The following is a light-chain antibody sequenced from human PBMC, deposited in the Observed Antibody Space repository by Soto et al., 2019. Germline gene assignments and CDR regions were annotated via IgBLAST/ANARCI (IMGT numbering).Light chain of an antibody. CDR2: DAS. J-gene: IGKJ3*01. Sequence: IVMTQSPATLSVSPGERATLPCRASQSIANNLAWYQQKPGQAPRLLIYDASNRATGIPARFSVSGSGTDFTLTISRLEPEDFAVYYCQQYGSSRITFGPGTKGDIK. CDR3: QQYGSSRIT. CDR1: QSIANN. V-gene: IGKV3-20*01.